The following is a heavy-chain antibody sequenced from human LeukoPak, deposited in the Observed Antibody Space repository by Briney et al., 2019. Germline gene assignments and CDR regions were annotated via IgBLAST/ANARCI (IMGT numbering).Heavy chain of an antibody. D-gene: IGHD3-10*01. CDR1: GYTFTSYD. J-gene: IGHJ4*02. CDR3: ARGRRYGYGSGRESGY. Sequence: ASVKVSCKASGYTFTSYDINWVRQATGQGLEWMGWMNPNSGNTGYAQKFQGRVTMTRNTSISTAYMELSSLRSEDTAVYYCARGRRYGYGSGRESGYWGPRTLVTVSS. V-gene: IGHV1-8*01. CDR2: MNPNSGNT.